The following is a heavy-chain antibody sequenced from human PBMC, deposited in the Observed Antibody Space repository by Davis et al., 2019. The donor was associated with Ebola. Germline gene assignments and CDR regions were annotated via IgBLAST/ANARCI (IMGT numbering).Heavy chain of an antibody. D-gene: IGHD3-10*01. CDR3: VRSVTMIRGVIPWFDP. CDR1: GGSISSYY. Sequence: SETLSLTCTVSGGSISSYYWSWIRQPPGKGLEWIGYIYYSGSTNYNPSLKSRVTMSADTSKNQVSLKLSSVTAADTAVYYCVRSVTMIRGVIPWFDPWGQGTLVAVSS. CDR2: IYYSGST. V-gene: IGHV4-59*12. J-gene: IGHJ5*01.